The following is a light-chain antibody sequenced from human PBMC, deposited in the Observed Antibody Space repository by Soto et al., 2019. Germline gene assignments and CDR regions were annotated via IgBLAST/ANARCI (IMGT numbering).Light chain of an antibody. V-gene: IGKV3-20*01. CDR3: HQYANSPQT. CDR1: QSVGNNY. CDR2: NTS. Sequence: EIVLTQSPGTLSLSPGERATLSCRASQSVGNNYLAWYQQKPGQAPRLLIYNTSKRATGISDRFSGSGSGTDFTLIISRLEPEDFAVFYCHQYANSPQTFGQGTRLEIK. J-gene: IGKJ5*01.